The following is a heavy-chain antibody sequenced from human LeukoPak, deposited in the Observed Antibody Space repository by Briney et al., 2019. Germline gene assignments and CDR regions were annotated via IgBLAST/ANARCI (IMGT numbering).Heavy chain of an antibody. D-gene: IGHD2-8*01. V-gene: IGHV3-74*01. Sequence: SGGSLRLSCAASGFTFSSYWMHWVRQAPGKGLVWVSRINSDGSSTSYADPVKGRFTISRDNAKNTLYLQMNSLRAEDTAVYYCARVQGHPPNGLDVWGQGTMVTVSS. CDR3: ARVQGHPPNGLDV. J-gene: IGHJ3*01. CDR2: INSDGSST. CDR1: GFTFSSYW.